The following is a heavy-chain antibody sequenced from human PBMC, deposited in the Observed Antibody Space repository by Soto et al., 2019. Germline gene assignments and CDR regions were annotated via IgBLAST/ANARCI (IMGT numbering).Heavy chain of an antibody. J-gene: IGHJ5*02. CDR1: GGSFSGYY. CDR3: ARGFESSSDPTYCNWFDP. V-gene: IGHV4-34*01. Sequence: QVQLQQWGAGLLKPSETLSLTCAVYGGSFSGYYWSWIRQPPGKGLEGIGEINHSGSTNYNPSLKSRVPISVDTSKNQFSLKLSSVTAADTAVYYCARGFESSSDPTYCNWFDPWGQGTLVTVSS. D-gene: IGHD6-6*01. CDR2: INHSGST.